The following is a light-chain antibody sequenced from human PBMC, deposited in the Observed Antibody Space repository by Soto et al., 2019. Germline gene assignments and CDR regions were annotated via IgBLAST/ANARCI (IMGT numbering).Light chain of an antibody. CDR3: QQYGSSLT. Sequence: EVVLTQSPVTLSFSPGERATLACRASKSVSNYLAWYQQKSGQAPRILIYGASSRASGIPDRFSGSGSGTDFTLTISRVEPEDFAVYYCQQYGSSLTFGLGSKVDIK. CDR1: KSVSNY. V-gene: IGKV3-20*01. J-gene: IGKJ1*01. CDR2: GAS.